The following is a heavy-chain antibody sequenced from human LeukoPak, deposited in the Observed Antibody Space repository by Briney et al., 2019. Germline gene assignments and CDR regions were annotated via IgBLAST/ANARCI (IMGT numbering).Heavy chain of an antibody. J-gene: IGHJ6*03. CDR1: GGSISSYY. V-gene: IGHV4-59*01. D-gene: IGHD2-2*01. Sequence: PSETLSVTCTVSGGSISSYYWSWIRQPPGKGLEWIGYIYYSGGTNYNPSLKSRVTISVYTSKNQFSLKLSSVTAADTAVYYCAREAYCSSTSCYQAAYHYYMDFWGKGTTVTVSS. CDR3: AREAYCSSTSCYQAAYHYYMDF. CDR2: IYYSGGT.